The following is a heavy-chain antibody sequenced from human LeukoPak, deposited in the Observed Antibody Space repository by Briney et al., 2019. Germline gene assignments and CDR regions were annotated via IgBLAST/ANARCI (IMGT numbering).Heavy chain of an antibody. CDR1: GFTFSTYA. CDR2: ISGSAITT. CDR3: AKGSYWYFDL. V-gene: IGHV3-23*01. Sequence: PGGSLRLSCVASGFTFSTYAMSWVRQAPGKGLEWVSTISGSAITTYYADSVKGHFAISRDNSKSTLYLQMNSLGAEDTAVYYCAKGSYWYFDLWGRGTPVTVSS. J-gene: IGHJ2*01.